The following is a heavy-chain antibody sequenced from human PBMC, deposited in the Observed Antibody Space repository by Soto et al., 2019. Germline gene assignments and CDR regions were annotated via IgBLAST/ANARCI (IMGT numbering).Heavy chain of an antibody. J-gene: IGHJ6*02. Sequence: PSETLSLTCIVSGGSVSSGSYYWSWIRQPPGKGLEWIGFIYYSGITNYNPSLKSRVTISVDTSKNQFSLKLSSVTAADTAVYYCARYKSNYYYGMDVWGQGTTVTVSS. D-gene: IGHD1-20*01. CDR2: IYYSGIT. V-gene: IGHV4-61*01. CDR3: ARYKSNYYYGMDV. CDR1: GGSVSSGSYY.